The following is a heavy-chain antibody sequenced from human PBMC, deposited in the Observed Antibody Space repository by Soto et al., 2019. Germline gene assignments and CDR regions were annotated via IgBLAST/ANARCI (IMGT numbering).Heavy chain of an antibody. D-gene: IGHD6-13*01. CDR2: INHSGST. CDR3: ASTIAAAGDY. J-gene: IGHJ4*02. Sequence: TSETLSLTYAVYGGSFSGYYWSWIRQPPGKGLEWIGEINHSGSTNYNPSLKSRVTISVDTSKNQFSLKLNSVTAADTAVYYCASTIAAAGDYWGQGTLVTSPQ. CDR1: GGSFSGYY. V-gene: IGHV4-34*01.